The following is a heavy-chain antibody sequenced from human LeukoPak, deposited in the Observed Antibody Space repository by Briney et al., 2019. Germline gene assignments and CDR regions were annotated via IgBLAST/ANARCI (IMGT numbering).Heavy chain of an antibody. CDR3: ARDQYYDSSAHNQVGY. V-gene: IGHV1-2*06. CDR1: GYTFTGYY. J-gene: IGHJ4*02. D-gene: IGHD3-22*01. Sequence: ASVKVSCKASGYTFTGYYMHWVRQAPGQGLEWMGRINPNSGGTNYAQKFQGRVTMTRDTSISTAYMELSRLRSDDTAVYYCARDQYYDSSAHNQVGYWGQGTLVTVPS. CDR2: INPNSGGT.